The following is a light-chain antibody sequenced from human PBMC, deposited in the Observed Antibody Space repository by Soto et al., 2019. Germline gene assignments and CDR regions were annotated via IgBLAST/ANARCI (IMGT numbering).Light chain of an antibody. Sequence: EILLTQSPGTLSLSLGDRVTLYCRASRSVTRSYLAWHQQKPGQPPRLLIYCASSRATGIPDRFSGSGSGTAFTLTISRLEPEDFSVYYCQQYGSSPRTFGQGTKVDIK. CDR1: RSVTRSY. V-gene: IGKV3-20*01. CDR2: CAS. J-gene: IGKJ1*01. CDR3: QQYGSSPRT.